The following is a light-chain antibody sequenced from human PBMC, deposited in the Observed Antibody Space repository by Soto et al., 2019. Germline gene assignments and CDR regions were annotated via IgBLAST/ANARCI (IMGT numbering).Light chain of an antibody. CDR3: QTWDTGARVV. V-gene: IGLV4-69*01. Sequence: QPVLTQSPSASAPLGASVKLTCTLSSGHSSYAIAWHQQQPEKGPRYLMKLSSDGSHSKGDGIPDRFSGSSSGAERYLTTSSLQSEDEADYYCQTWDTGARVVFGGGTKVTVL. CDR2: LSSDGSH. J-gene: IGLJ2*01. CDR1: SGHSSYA.